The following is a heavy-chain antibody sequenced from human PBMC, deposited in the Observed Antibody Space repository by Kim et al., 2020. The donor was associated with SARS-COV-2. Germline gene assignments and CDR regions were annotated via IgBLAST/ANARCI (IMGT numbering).Heavy chain of an antibody. CDR3: TRGRPGPLGGYFDF. Sequence: GGSLRLSCAASGFSVSANYMSWVRQAPGKGLEWVSFTYSGDSTNYADSVKGRFTISGDGSKNTVDLQMNSLRAEDTAVYYCTRGRPGPLGGYFDFWGQGTLVTVSS. CDR2: TYSGDST. CDR1: GFSVSANY. V-gene: IGHV3-53*01. J-gene: IGHJ4*02.